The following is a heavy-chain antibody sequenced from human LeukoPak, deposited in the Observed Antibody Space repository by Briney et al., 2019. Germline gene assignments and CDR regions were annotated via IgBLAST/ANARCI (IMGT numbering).Heavy chain of an antibody. D-gene: IGHD3-10*01. CDR2: ISSSSSYI. J-gene: IGHJ4*02. Sequence: GGSLRHSCAASGFTFSSYSMNWVRQAPGKGLEWVSSISSSSSYIYYADSVKGRFTISRDNAKNSLYLQMNSLRAEDTAVYYCARVTGYGSGSYYNGFPFYFDYWGQGTLVTVSS. CDR3: ARVTGYGSGSYYNGFPFYFDY. CDR1: GFTFSSYS. V-gene: IGHV3-21*01.